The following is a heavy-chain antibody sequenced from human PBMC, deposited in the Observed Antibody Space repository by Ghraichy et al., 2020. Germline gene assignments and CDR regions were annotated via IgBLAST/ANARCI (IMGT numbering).Heavy chain of an antibody. J-gene: IGHJ6*03. CDR3: ARAIRFLEWPDYYYMDV. V-gene: IGHV4-59*01. Sequence: SETLSLTCTVSGGSISSYYWSWIRQPPGKGLEWIGYIYYSGSTNYNPSLKSRVTISVDTSKNQFSLKLSSVTAADTAVYYCARAIRFLEWPDYYYMDVWGKGTTVTVSS. CDR2: IYYSGST. D-gene: IGHD3-3*01. CDR1: GGSISSYY.